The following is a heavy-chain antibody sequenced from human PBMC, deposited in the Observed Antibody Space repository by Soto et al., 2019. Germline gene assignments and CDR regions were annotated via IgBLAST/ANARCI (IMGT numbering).Heavy chain of an antibody. D-gene: IGHD3-10*01. CDR1: TDTFNRFA. V-gene: IGHV1-69*01. Sequence: QVQLVQSGAEVKKPGSSVKVSCKTSTDTFNRFAFGWVRQAPGRGPEWMGGIIPFFATSKYAQKFQGRVTFTADESTSTVYMEVRSLTSEDTAVYYCARDPGSGSYVTRDSWGQGTLVTVSS. CDR2: IIPFFATS. CDR3: ARDPGSGSYVTRDS. J-gene: IGHJ4*02.